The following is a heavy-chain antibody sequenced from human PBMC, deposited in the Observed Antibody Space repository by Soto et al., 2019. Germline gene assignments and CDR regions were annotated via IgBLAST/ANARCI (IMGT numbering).Heavy chain of an antibody. CDR3: ARSQVVVVVPAAPIDY. CDR2: INPSGGST. D-gene: IGHD2-2*01. Sequence: QVQLVQSGAEVKKPGASVKLSCKTSGYTFSNYYINWVRQAPGQGLQWMGRINPSGGSTSYAQKFQGRVTMTRVTSTSTVYMDLSSLTSEDTAVYFCARSQVVVVVPAAPIDYWGQGTLVTVSS. V-gene: IGHV1-46*01. J-gene: IGHJ4*02. CDR1: GYTFSNYY.